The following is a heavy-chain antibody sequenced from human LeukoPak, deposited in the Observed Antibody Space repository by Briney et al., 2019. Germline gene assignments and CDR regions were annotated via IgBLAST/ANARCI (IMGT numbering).Heavy chain of an antibody. CDR3: ARDPWGFSFEY. D-gene: IGHD7-27*01. CDR2: IYYSGST. Sequence: SETLSLTCTVSGGSISSSSYYWGWIRQPPGKGLEWIGSIYYSGSTYYNPSLKSRVTISVDTSKNQFSLQLNSVTPEDTAVYYCARDPWGFSFEYWGQGTLVTVSS. V-gene: IGHV4-39*02. J-gene: IGHJ4*02. CDR1: GGSISSSSYY.